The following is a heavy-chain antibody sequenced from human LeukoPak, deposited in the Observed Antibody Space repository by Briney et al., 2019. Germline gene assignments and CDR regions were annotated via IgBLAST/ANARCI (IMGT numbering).Heavy chain of an antibody. D-gene: IGHD3-10*01. CDR1: GFTFSNYA. Sequence: PGGSLRLSCAASGFTFSNYAMTWVRQAPGKGLEWVSGISDSGGSTYYADSVKGRFTISRDNSKNTLYLQMHSLRAEDTAVYYCAKSLSGGGYYFEYWGQGTLVTVSS. CDR2: ISDSGGST. CDR3: AKSLSGGGYYFEY. V-gene: IGHV3-23*01. J-gene: IGHJ4*02.